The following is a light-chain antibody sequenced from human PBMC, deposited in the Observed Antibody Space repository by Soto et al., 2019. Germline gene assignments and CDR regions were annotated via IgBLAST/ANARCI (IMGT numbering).Light chain of an antibody. Sequence: EIVLTQSPGTLSLSPGERATLSCRASQSVSSSYLAWYQQKPGQAPRLLIYGPSSRATAMPDRFSGSGSGTDFALTISRLEPEDLAVYYSHQYGSPWTCGQGTKVEIK. CDR1: QSVSSSY. J-gene: IGKJ1*01. CDR3: HQYGSPWT. V-gene: IGKV3-20*01. CDR2: GPS.